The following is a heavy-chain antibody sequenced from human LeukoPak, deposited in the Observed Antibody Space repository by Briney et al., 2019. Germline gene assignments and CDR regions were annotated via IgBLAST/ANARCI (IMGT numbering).Heavy chain of an antibody. J-gene: IGHJ4*02. D-gene: IGHD3-22*01. CDR1: GFTFNLFG. V-gene: IGHV3-30*03. CDR3: RAATRYLDYYYDY. Sequence: AGGSLRLSCVASGFTFNLFGTHWVRQAPGKGLEWVAVISSDGSNKYYADSVKGRFTISRDNSEDTLYLQMSSLTNEDTAVYYCRAATRYLDYYYDYWGQGTLVTVSS. CDR2: ISSDGSNK.